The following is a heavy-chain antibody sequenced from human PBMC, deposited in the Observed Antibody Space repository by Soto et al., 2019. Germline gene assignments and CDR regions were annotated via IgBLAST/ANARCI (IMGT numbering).Heavy chain of an antibody. Sequence: GGSLRLSCAASGFTFKNYAMAWVRQAPGMGLEWVSAIGGDIQYTDSVKGRFTISRDNSKNTLYLQMNTLRAEDTAVYYCTTYLYRGDERGFLYWGQGTLVTVSS. D-gene: IGHD5-12*01. CDR3: TTYLYRGDERGFLY. J-gene: IGHJ4*02. CDR2: IGGDI. CDR1: GFTFKNYA. V-gene: IGHV3-23*01.